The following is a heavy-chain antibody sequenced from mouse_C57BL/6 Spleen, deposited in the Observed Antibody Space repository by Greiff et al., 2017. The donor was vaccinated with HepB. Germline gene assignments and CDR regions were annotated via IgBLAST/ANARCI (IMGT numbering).Heavy chain of an antibody. Sequence: VQLQQSGPELVKPGASVKISCKASGYSFTGYYMNWVKQSPEKSLEWIGEINPSTGGTTYNQKFKAKATLTGDKSSSTAYMQLKSLTSEDSAVYYCARSGTGKGWFAYWGQGTLVTVSA. CDR3: ARSGTGKGWFAY. J-gene: IGHJ3*01. CDR2: INPSTGGT. CDR1: GYSFTGYY. V-gene: IGHV1-42*01. D-gene: IGHD4-1*01.